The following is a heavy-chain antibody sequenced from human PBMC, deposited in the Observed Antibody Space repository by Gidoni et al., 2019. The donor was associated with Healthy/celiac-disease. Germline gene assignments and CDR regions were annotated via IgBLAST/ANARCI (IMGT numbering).Heavy chain of an antibody. CDR3: ARTGYSYGYYYYYYMDV. V-gene: IGHV4-59*08. CDR1: GGSISSYY. D-gene: IGHD5-18*01. Sequence: QVQLQESGPGLVKPSETLSLTCTVSGGSISSYYLSWIRQPPGKGLEWIGYIYYSGSTNYNPSLKSRVTISVDTSKNQFSLKLSSVTAADTAVYYCARTGYSYGYYYYYYMDVWGKGTTVTVSS. CDR2: IYYSGST. J-gene: IGHJ6*03.